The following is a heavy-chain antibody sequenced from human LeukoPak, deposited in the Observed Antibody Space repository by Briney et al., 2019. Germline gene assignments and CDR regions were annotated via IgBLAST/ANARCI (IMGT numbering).Heavy chain of an antibody. CDR3: ARIRDGYNDAYDI. Sequence: ASVKVSCKASGYTFTNYYIHWVRQAPGQGLEWMGIINPGGRSTSYAQNFQGRVTMTRDTSTSTVYMGLSSLRSEDTAVYYCARIRDGYNDAYDIWGQGTMVTVSS. CDR1: GYTFTNYY. J-gene: IGHJ3*02. CDR2: INPGGRST. D-gene: IGHD5-24*01. V-gene: IGHV1-46*01.